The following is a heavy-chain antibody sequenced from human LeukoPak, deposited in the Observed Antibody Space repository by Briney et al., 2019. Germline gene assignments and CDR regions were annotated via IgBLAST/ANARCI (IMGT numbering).Heavy chain of an antibody. Sequence: ASVQVSCKACGYTFTSYYLYGLRQAPAQGRDWMGVINPSGGSTTSAKKFQGRVTMTRDTSTSTVYMELRSLRSEDTAVHYCARGPGPADDGGGYCFDYWGQGTLVTVSS. CDR1: GYTFTSYY. D-gene: IGHD3-22*01. V-gene: IGHV1-46*01. CDR2: INPSGGST. CDR3: ARGPGPADDGGGYCFDY. J-gene: IGHJ4*02.